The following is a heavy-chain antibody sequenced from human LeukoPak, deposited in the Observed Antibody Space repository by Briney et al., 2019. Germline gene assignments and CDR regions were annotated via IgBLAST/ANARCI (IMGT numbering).Heavy chain of an antibody. V-gene: IGHV3-66*02. CDR2: IYSGGNT. Sequence: GGSLRLSCAASGFTISSNYMNWVRQAPGKGLEWVSVIYSGGNTYYADSVKGRFTISRDNSKNTLYLQMNSLRVEDTAIYYCARSWDARLNFDYWGQGTLVTVSS. CDR3: ARSWDARLNFDY. D-gene: IGHD1-26*01. J-gene: IGHJ4*02. CDR1: GFTISSNY.